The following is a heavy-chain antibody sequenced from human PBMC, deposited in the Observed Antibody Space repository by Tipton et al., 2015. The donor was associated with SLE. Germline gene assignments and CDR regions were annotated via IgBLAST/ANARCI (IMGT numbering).Heavy chain of an antibody. CDR1: GFTFSQYA. D-gene: IGHD2-2*01. CDR2: IWRDGSDE. CDR3: ARGYPYQLLFSDY. V-gene: IGHV3-33*01. Sequence: SLRLSCATSGFTFSQYAMHWVRQAPGKGLEWVAVIWRDGSDEYYVDSVKGRFTISRDNSRNMLYLRMNSLRVEDTAVYYCARGYPYQLLFSDYWGQGTRVTASS. J-gene: IGHJ4*03.